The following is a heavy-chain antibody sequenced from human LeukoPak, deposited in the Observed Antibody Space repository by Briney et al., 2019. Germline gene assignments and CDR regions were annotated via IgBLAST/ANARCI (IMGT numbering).Heavy chain of an antibody. CDR2: TRNKADRYTT. Sequence: GGSLRLSCAASGFTLSDHYMDWVRQAPGEGLEWVGRTRNKADRYTTVYAASVNGRFTISRDDSKSSLYLQMNSLKTEDTAVYYCTRGGLYGGNSAFDYWGQGTLVTVSS. V-gene: IGHV3-72*01. J-gene: IGHJ4*02. D-gene: IGHD4-23*01. CDR1: GFTLSDHY. CDR3: TRGGLYGGNSAFDY.